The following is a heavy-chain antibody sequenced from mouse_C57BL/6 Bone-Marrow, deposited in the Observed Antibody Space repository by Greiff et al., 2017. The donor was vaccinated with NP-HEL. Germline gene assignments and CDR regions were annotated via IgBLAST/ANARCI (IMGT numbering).Heavy chain of an antibody. Sequence: VQLQESGAELVRPGASVTLSCKASGYTFTDYEMHWVKQTPVHGLEWIGAIDPETGGTASNPKFKGKAILTADKSSSTAYMELRSLTSEDSAVYYCTRTYYYVSSYYFDYWGQGTTLTVSA. V-gene: IGHV1-15*01. D-gene: IGHD1-1*01. CDR1: GYTFTDYE. J-gene: IGHJ2*01. CDR2: IDPETGGT. CDR3: TRTYYYVSSYYFDY.